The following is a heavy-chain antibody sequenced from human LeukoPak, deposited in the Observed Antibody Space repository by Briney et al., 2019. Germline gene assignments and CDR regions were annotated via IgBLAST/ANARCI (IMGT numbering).Heavy chain of an antibody. D-gene: IGHD3-3*01. CDR2: IYYSGST. V-gene: IGHV4-59*08. CDR1: GGSISSYY. J-gene: IGHJ4*02. CDR3: AKTTYYDFWSGYYTFDY. Sequence: SETLSLTCTVSGGSISSYYWSWIRQPPGKGLEWIGYIYYSGSTNYNPSLKSRVTISVDTSKNQFPLKLSSVTAADTAVYYCAKTTYYDFWSGYYTFDYWGQGTLVTVSS.